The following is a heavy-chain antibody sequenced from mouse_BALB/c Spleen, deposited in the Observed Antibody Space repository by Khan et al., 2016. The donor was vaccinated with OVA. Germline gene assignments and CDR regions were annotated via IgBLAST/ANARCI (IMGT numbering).Heavy chain of an antibody. J-gene: IGHJ3*01. CDR2: IYPFNDDT. CDR3: APVGTNYVSFAY. V-gene: IGHV1S136*01. CDR1: GYTFTSYV. D-gene: IGHD2-1*01. Sequence: VQLKESGPELVKPGASVKMSCKASGYTFTSYVMHWVKQKPGLGLEWIGYIYPFNDDTKYNEKFKGKATLTSDESSSTAYMELSGLTSEDSAVYYCAPVGTNYVSFAYWGQGTLVTVSA.